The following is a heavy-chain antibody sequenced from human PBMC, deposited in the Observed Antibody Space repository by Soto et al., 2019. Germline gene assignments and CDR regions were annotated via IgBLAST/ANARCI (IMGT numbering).Heavy chain of an antibody. D-gene: IGHD3-22*01. CDR2: IKQDGSEK. J-gene: IGHJ4*02. Sequence: PWGSLRLSCATSVFTFSNKSMSWVRQTPGKGLEWVANIKQDGSEKYYVDSVKGRFTISRDNAKNSVYLQMSRLRAEDTAVYYCATRTHRNERSDYFAIFDYWGQGAMVTVSS. CDR3: ATRTHRNERSDYFAIFDY. V-gene: IGHV3-7*01. CDR1: VFTFSNKS.